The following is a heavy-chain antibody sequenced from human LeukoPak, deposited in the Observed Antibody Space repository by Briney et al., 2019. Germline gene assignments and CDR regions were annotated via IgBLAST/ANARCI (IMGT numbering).Heavy chain of an antibody. Sequence: GGSLRLSCTASGFTFSRSWMNWIRQAPGKGLEWVANINPDGDGMRFVDSVKGRFTMSRDNAQSSLHLQMNSLRVEDTAFYYCAAWTDRGYSYWGQGDLVSVSS. CDR3: AAWTDRGYSY. J-gene: IGHJ4*02. CDR1: GFTFSRSW. D-gene: IGHD5-12*01. CDR2: INPDGDGM. V-gene: IGHV3-7*01.